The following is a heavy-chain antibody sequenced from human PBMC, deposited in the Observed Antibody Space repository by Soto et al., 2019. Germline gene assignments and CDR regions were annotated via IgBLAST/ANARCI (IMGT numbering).Heavy chain of an antibody. V-gene: IGHV4-39*07. CDR3: ARFLYGDWECFDY. D-gene: IGHD2-21*01. CDR1: GDSISDTIYY. Sequence: PSETLSLTCRVSGDSISDTIYYWGWIRQPPGNGLEWIGEINHSGSTNYNPSLKRRFTISVATSKNQFSLKLGFVTAADTAVYYCARFLYGDWECFDYWGQGPLVTVSS. CDR2: INHSGST. J-gene: IGHJ4*02.